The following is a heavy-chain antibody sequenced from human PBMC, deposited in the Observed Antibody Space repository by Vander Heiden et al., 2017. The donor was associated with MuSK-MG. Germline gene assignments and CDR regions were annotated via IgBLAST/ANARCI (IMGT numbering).Heavy chain of an antibody. CDR1: GFTFDDYA. D-gene: IGHD5-12*01. J-gene: IGHJ4*02. CDR2: ISWNSGSI. Sequence: EVQLVESGGGLVQPGRSLRLSCAASGFTFDDYAMHWVRQAPGKGLEWVSGISWNSGSIGYADSVKGRFTISRDNAKNSLYLQMNSLRAEHTAFYYCAKDIILCSHRSVATVFDYWGQGTLVTVSS. CDR3: AKDIILCSHRSVATVFDY. V-gene: IGHV3-9*01.